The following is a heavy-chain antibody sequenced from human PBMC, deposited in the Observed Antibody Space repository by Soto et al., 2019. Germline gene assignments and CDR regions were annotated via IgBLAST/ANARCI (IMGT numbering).Heavy chain of an antibody. CDR2: IWYDGSNK. D-gene: IGHD5-12*01. J-gene: IGHJ6*02. Sequence: GGSLRLSCAASGFTFSSYGMHWVRQAPGKGLEWVAVIWYDGSNKYYADSVKGRFTISRDNSKNTLYLQMNSLRAEDTAVYYCARDHGYGCNYYYYGMDVWGQGTTVTVSS. CDR1: GFTFSSYG. CDR3: ARDHGYGCNYYYYGMDV. V-gene: IGHV3-33*01.